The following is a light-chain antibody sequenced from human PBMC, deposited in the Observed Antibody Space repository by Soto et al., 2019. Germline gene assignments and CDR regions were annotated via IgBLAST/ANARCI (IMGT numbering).Light chain of an antibody. V-gene: IGKV1-39*01. Sequence: DIQMTQSPSSLSASVGDRVTITCRASQSISSYLNWYQLKPGKAPKLLIFAASTLQSGVPSRFSGSGSGTDFTLTISSLQPEDFATYYCQQSYSAPRTFGQGTMLEIK. CDR3: QQSYSAPRT. J-gene: IGKJ2*02. CDR2: AAS. CDR1: QSISSY.